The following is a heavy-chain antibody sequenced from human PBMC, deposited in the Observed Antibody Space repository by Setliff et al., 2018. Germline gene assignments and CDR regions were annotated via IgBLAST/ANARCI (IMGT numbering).Heavy chain of an antibody. V-gene: IGHV4-39*07. CDR2: IYYSGST. CDR3: ARVAAYSSSWYNYYYGMVV. CDR1: GGSISSSSYY. D-gene: IGHD6-13*01. J-gene: IGHJ6*02. Sequence: SETLSLTCTVSGGSISSSSYYWGWIRQPPGKGLEWIGSIYYSGSTYYNPSLKSRVTISVDTSKNQFSLKLSSVTAADTAVYYCARVAAYSSSWYNYYYGMVVWGQGTTVTVSS.